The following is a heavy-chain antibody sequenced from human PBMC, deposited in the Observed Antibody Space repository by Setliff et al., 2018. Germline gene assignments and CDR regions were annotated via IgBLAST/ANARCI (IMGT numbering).Heavy chain of an antibody. D-gene: IGHD5-18*01. CDR3: ARGDRWGDSYGPYYYGMDV. CDR2: IKQDGSEK. CDR1: GFTFSRYW. V-gene: IGHV3-7*01. Sequence: PGGSLRLSCAASGFTFSRYWMSWVRQAPGKGLEWVANIKQDGSEKYYVDSVKGRFTISRDNANNSLYLQMNSLRAEDTAVYYCARGDRWGDSYGPYYYGMDVWGQGTTVTVSS. J-gene: IGHJ6*02.